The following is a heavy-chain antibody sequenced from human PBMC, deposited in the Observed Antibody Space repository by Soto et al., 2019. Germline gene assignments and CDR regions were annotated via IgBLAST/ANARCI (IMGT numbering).Heavy chain of an antibody. V-gene: IGHV4-59*08. D-gene: IGHD6-19*01. J-gene: IGHJ1*01. CDR1: GGSISSYY. CDR2: IYYSGST. Sequence: SETLSLTCTVSGGSISSYYWSWIRQPPGKGLEWIGYIYYSGSTNYNPSLKSRVTISVDTSKNQFSLKLSSVTAADTAVYYCASRSVAGTRYFQHWGQGTLVTVSS. CDR3: ASRSVAGTRYFQH.